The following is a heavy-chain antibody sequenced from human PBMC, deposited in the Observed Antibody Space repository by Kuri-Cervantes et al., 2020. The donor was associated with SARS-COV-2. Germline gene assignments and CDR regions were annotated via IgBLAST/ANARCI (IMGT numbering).Heavy chain of an antibody. V-gene: IGHV3-30*03. CDR1: GFIFSNYA. CDR3: ARGRNLGDFDY. D-gene: IGHD1-14*01. J-gene: IGHJ4*02. CDR2: ISYDGNNL. Sequence: GESLKISCVASGFIFSNYAMHWVRQAPGKGLEWVAIISYDGNNLYADAVKGRFTISRDNSKNTLHLQMNSLRPEDTAVYYCARGRNLGDFDYWGQGTQVTVSS.